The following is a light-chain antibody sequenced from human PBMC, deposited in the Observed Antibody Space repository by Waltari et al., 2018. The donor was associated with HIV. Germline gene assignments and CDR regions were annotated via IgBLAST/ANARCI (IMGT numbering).Light chain of an antibody. CDR1: NSNIGNND. V-gene: IGLV1-36*01. CDR2: YDN. Sequence: QSVLTQPPSVSEAPRPRVTISCSGSNSNIGNNDVNWYQHLPGKAPKLLIYYDNLLPSGVSDRFSGSKSGTSASLAISGLQSEDEADYYCAAWDDSLNGYVFGTGTKVTVL. CDR3: AAWDDSLNGYV. J-gene: IGLJ1*01.